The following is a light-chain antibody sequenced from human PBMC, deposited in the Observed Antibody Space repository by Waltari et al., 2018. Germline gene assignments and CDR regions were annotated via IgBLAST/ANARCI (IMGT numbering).Light chain of an antibody. CDR3: SSYTSSSTLYV. CDR2: EVS. J-gene: IGLJ1*01. CDR1: SSDVGGYNY. V-gene: IGLV2-14*01. Sequence: QSALTQPASVSGSPGQSITISCTGTSSDVGGYNYVSWYQQHPGKAPKLMIYEVSNRPSGVSNRCSGSTSGNTASLTISGLQAEDEADYYCSSYTSSSTLYVFGTGTKVTVL.